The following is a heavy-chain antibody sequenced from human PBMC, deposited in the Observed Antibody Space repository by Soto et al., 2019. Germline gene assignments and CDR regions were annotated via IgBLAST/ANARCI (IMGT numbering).Heavy chain of an antibody. CDR1: GFTFNTFA. CDR2: ISYDGSHK. D-gene: IGHD3-9*01. V-gene: IGHV3-30-3*01. Sequence: QVQLVESGGGVVQPGRSLRLSCATSGFTFNTFAMHWVRQAPGKGLEWLAVISYDGSHKYYADSVKGRIIISRDNSKNTLYLQMKALRGEDTAVYYCARDRADGLRSFDWLCLDYWGQGTLVNVSS. J-gene: IGHJ4*02. CDR3: ARDRADGLRSFDWLCLDY.